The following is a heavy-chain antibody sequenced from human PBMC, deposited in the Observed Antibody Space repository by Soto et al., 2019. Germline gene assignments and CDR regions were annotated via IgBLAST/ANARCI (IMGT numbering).Heavy chain of an antibody. V-gene: IGHV1-2*04. CDR3: ARDGIAVAGTIDYYYGMDV. CDR1: GYTFTGYY. J-gene: IGHJ6*02. CDR2: INPNSGGT. D-gene: IGHD6-19*01. Sequence: ASVKVSCKASGYTFTGYYMHWVRQAPGQGLEWMGWINPNSGGTNYAQKFQGWVTMTRDTSISTAYMELSRLRSDDTAVYYCARDGIAVAGTIDYYYGMDVWGQGTTVTVSS.